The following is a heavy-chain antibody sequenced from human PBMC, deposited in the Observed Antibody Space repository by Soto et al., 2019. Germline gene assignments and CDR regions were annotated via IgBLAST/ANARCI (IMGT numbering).Heavy chain of an antibody. CDR1: GGSFSGYY. Sequence: KSSETLSLTCAVYGGSFSGYYWSWIRQPPGKGLEWIGEINHSGSTNYNPSLKSRVTISVDTSKNQFSLKLSSVTAADTAVYYCAGSDYENDYWGQGTLVTVSS. CDR3: AGSDYENDY. V-gene: IGHV4-34*01. J-gene: IGHJ4*02. D-gene: IGHD4-17*01. CDR2: INHSGST.